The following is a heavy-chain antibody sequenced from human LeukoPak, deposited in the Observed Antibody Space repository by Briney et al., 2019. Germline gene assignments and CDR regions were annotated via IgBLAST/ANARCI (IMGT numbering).Heavy chain of an antibody. CDR1: GFTFTRSA. V-gene: IGHV1-58*02. CDR3: AADHSYGYST. Sequence: GASVKVSCKASGFTFTRSAMQWVRQARGQRLEWIGWIVVGSGNTNYAQKFQERVTITRDMTTSTAYMELSSLRSEDTAVYYCAADHSYGYSTWGQGTLVTVSS. CDR2: IVVGSGNT. J-gene: IGHJ5*02. D-gene: IGHD4-17*01.